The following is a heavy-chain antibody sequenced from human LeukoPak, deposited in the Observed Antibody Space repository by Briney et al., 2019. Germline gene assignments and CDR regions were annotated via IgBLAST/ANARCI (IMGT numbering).Heavy chain of an antibody. CDR1: GDSVSRTNAA. D-gene: IGHD6-13*01. CDR3: ARNIAAADDFDY. CDR2: TYYRSKWYN. J-gene: IGHJ4*02. Sequence: SQTLSLTCVISGDSVSRTNAAWNWIRQSPSRGLEWLGRTYYRSKWYNDYAVSVKSRITINPDTSKNQFSLQLNSVTPEDTAVYYCARNIAAADDFDYWGQGTLVTVSS. V-gene: IGHV6-1*01.